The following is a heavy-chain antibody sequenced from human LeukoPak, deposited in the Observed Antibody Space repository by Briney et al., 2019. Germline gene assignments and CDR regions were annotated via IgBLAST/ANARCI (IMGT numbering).Heavy chain of an antibody. J-gene: IGHJ4*02. D-gene: IGHD6-19*01. CDR3: ARVGGWYVDY. CDR1: GFTFSSYS. Sequence: PGGSLRLSCAASGFTFSSYSMNWVRQAPGKGLEWVSFISSSSSYIYYADSVKGRFTISRDNAKNSLYLRMNSLRAEDTAVYYCARVGGWYVDYWGQGTLVTVSS. V-gene: IGHV3-21*01. CDR2: ISSSSSYI.